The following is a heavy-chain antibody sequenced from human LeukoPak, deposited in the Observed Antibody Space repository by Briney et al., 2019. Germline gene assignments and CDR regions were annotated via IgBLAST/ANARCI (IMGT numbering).Heavy chain of an antibody. Sequence: PSETLSLTFIVSRGSIISYYWSWIRQPPWKGLEWMGNIFYTGNTKYNLSIQSRVTISVDTYKNQHSLKLSSETAADTAMYYCARSAHYYYASASYGVVFDVWGQGTMVTVSS. D-gene: IGHD3-22*01. J-gene: IGHJ3*01. CDR2: IFYTGNT. V-gene: IGHV4-59*01. CDR1: RGSIISYY. CDR3: ARSAHYYYASASYGVVFDV.